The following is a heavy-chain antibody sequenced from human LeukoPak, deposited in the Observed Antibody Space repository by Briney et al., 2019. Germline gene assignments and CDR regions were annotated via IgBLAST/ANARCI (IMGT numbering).Heavy chain of an antibody. CDR2: ISAYNGNT. J-gene: IGHJ6*03. CDR1: GYTFTSYG. D-gene: IGHD3-3*01. V-gene: IGHV1-18*01. Sequence: ASVKVSCKASGYTFTSYGISWVRQAPGQGLEWMGWISAYNGNTNYAQKLQGRVTMTTDTSTSTAYMQLRSLRSDDTAVYYCARVADFWSGPFWYMDVWGKGTTVTVSS. CDR3: ARVADFWSGPFWYMDV.